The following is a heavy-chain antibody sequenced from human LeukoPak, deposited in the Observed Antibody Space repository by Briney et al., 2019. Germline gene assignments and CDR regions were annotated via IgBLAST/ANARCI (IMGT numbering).Heavy chain of an antibody. J-gene: IGHJ4*02. CDR1: RGNFSSYA. CDR3: ASHGSGDY. CDR2: IIPILGIA. D-gene: IGHD3-10*01. V-gene: IGHV1-69*04. Sequence: ASVKVSCKASRGNFSSYAISWVRQAPGQGLEWMGRIIPILGIANYAQKFQGRVTITADKSTSTAYMELSSLRSEDTAVYYCASHGSGDYWGQGTLVTVSS.